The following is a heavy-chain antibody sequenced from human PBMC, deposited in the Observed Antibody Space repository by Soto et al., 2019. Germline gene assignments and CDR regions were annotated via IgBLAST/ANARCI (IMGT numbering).Heavy chain of an antibody. J-gene: IGHJ4*02. CDR1: GGSISSYY. CDR2: IYYSGST. V-gene: IGHV4-59*01. Sequence: SETLSLTCTVSGGSISSYYWSWIRQPPGKGLEWIGYIYYSGSTNYNPSLKSRVTISVDTSKNQFSLKLSSVTAADTAVYYCASTRAIAVAGTFGIDYWGQGTLVPVS. CDR3: ASTRAIAVAGTFGIDY. D-gene: IGHD6-19*01.